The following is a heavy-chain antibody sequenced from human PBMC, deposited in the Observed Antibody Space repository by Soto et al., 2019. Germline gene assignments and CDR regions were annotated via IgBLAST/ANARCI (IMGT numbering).Heavy chain of an antibody. V-gene: IGHV1-18*01. CDR2: VRADNGDT. J-gene: IGHJ3*01. Sequence: VQLVQSGAELKNPGASVKVSCKASGYMFNNYGMSWVRQAPGQGLEWMGWVRADNGDTDYAQKFQGRVTMTPDTSTSTAYMELRSLRSDDTAMYYCARDRSSSDVWGQGTMVTVSS. CDR3: ARDRSSSDV. CDR1: GYMFNNYG.